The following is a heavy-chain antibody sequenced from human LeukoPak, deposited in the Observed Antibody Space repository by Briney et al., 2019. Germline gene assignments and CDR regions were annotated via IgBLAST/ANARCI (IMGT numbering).Heavy chain of an antibody. Sequence: ASVKVSCKASGGSFSSYTISWVRQAPGLGLEWMGGIVPVFGTPNYAQKFQGRLTIIADDSSSTAYMELRSLTSDDTAVYYCARGSASYWPVDYWGQGTLVTVS. CDR1: GGSFSSYT. J-gene: IGHJ4*02. CDR3: ARGSASYWPVDY. V-gene: IGHV1-69*13. D-gene: IGHD1-26*01. CDR2: IVPVFGTP.